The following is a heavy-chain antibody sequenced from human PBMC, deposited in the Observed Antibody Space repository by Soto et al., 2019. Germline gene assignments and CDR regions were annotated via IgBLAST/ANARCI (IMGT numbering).Heavy chain of an antibody. J-gene: IGHJ4*02. D-gene: IGHD3-3*01. V-gene: IGHV3-23*01. CDR1: GFTFSSYA. Sequence: EVQLLESGGGLVQPGGSLRLSCAASGFTFSSYAMSWVRQAPGKGLEWVLAISGSGGSTYYADSVKGRFTISRDNSKNTLYLQMNSLRAEDTAVYYCAKSKSIYYDFWSGSDELDYWGQGTLVTVSS. CDR3: AKSKSIYYDFWSGSDELDY. CDR2: ISGSGGST.